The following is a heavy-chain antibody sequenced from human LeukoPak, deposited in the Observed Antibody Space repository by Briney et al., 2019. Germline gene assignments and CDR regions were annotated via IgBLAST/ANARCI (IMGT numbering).Heavy chain of an antibody. D-gene: IGHD6-19*01. CDR3: AKDPRGWPNIYGMDV. J-gene: IGHJ6*02. Sequence: GGSLRLSCAASGFTFSSYGMPWVRQAPGKGLEWVAVISYDGSNKYYADSVKGRFTISRDNSKNTLYLQMNSLRAEDTAVYYCAKDPRGWPNIYGMDVWGQGTTVTVSS. CDR2: ISYDGSNK. V-gene: IGHV3-30*18. CDR1: GFTFSSYG.